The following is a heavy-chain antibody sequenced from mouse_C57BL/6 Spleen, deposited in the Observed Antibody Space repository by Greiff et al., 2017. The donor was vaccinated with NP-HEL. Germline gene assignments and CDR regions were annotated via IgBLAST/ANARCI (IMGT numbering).Heavy chain of an antibody. CDR2: IDPEDGDT. Sequence: EVQLQQSGAELVRPGASVKLSCTASGFNIKDYYMHWVKQRPEQGLEWIGRIDPEDGDTEYAPKFQGKATMTADTSSNTAYLQLSSLTSEATAVYYCTTDSSGPYYFDYWGQGTTLTVSS. V-gene: IGHV14-1*01. CDR1: GFNIKDYY. CDR3: TTDSSGPYYFDY. J-gene: IGHJ2*01. D-gene: IGHD3-2*02.